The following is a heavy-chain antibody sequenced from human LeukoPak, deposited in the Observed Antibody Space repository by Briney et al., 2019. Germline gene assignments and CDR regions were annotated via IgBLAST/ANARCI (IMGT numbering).Heavy chain of an antibody. D-gene: IGHD3-3*01. J-gene: IGHJ5*02. Sequence: SETLSLTCTVSGGSISSYYWSWIRQPPGKGLEWIGYIYYSGSTNYNPSLKSRVTLSVDTSKNQFSLKLSSVTAADTAVYYCARGDFWSGYYTAPPGFDPWGQGTLVTVSS. CDR1: GGSISSYY. V-gene: IGHV4-59*01. CDR2: IYYSGST. CDR3: ARGDFWSGYYTAPPGFDP.